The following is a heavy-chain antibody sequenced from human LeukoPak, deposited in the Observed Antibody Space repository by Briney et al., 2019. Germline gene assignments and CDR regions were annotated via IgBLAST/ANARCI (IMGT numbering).Heavy chain of an antibody. CDR2: INPYSGGT. V-gene: IGHV1-2*02. Sequence: ASVKVSCKACGYTFTGYYMHWVRQAPGQGLEWMGWINPYSGGTNYAQKFQGRVTMTRDTSISTAYMELSRLRSDDTAVYYCASQDTAMVNSYYYYYMDVWGKGTTVTVSS. CDR3: ASQDTAMVNSYYYYYMDV. D-gene: IGHD5-18*01. CDR1: GYTFTGYY. J-gene: IGHJ6*03.